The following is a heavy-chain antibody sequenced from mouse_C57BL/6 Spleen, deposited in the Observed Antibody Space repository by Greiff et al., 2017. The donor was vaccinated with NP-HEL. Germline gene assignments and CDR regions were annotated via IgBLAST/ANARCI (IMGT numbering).Heavy chain of an antibody. CDR2: ISDGGSYT. V-gene: IGHV5-4*03. J-gene: IGHJ1*03. CDR3: ARESDDLRDFDV. CDR1: GFTFSSYA. D-gene: IGHD2-3*01. Sequence: EVKVVESGGGLVKPGGSLKLSCAASGFTFSSYAMSWVRQTPEKRLEWVATISDGGSYTYYPDNVKGRFTISRDNAKNNLYLQRSHLKSEDTAMYYCARESDDLRDFDVWGTGTTVTVSS.